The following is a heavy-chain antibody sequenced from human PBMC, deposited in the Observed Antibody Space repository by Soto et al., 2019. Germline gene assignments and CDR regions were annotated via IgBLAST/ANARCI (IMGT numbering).Heavy chain of an antibody. Sequence: QVPLVESGGGVVQPGRSLRLSCAASGFTFSSYGMHWVRQAPGKGLEWVAVIWYDGSNKYYADSVKGRFTISRDNSKNTLYLQMNSLRAEDTAVYYCARGNVVTVVPEADYWGQGTLVTVSS. CDR3: ARGNVVTVVPEADY. V-gene: IGHV3-33*01. CDR2: IWYDGSNK. D-gene: IGHD1-1*01. CDR1: GFTFSSYG. J-gene: IGHJ4*02.